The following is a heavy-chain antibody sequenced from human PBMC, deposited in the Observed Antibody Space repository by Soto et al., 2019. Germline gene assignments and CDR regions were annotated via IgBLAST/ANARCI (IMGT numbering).Heavy chain of an antibody. CDR1: GFTFSSYW. J-gene: IGHJ4*02. V-gene: IGHV3-74*01. Sequence: AGGSLRLSCAASGFTFSSYWMHWVRHAPGKGLVWVARIKSDGSGTIYADSVKGRLTISRDNARNTLYLQMNSLRAEDTAVYFCARGDGDYYDGNGYLGRHWGQGTLVTVSS. CDR3: ARGDGDYYDGNGYLGRH. D-gene: IGHD3-22*01. CDR2: IKSDGSGT.